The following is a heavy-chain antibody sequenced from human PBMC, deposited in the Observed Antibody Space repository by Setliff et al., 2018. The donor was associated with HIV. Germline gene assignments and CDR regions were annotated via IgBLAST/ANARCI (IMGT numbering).Heavy chain of an antibody. CDR1: GGTFSTFSSSA. CDR3: ATALTANWNYEPHFDY. J-gene: IGHJ4*02. CDR2: VIPIFGTP. V-gene: IGHV1-69*13. D-gene: IGHD1-7*01. Sequence: SVKVSCKASGGTFSTFSSSAISWVRQAPGQGLEWMGGVIPIFGTPKYPQKFQGRVTITADDSTTTAYMELSRLKPDDTAIYYCATALTANWNYEPHFDYWGQGSLGHRLL.